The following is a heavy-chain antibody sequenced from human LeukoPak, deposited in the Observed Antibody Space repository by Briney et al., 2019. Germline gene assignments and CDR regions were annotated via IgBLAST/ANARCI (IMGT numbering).Heavy chain of an antibody. Sequence: ASVKVSCKASGYTFTGYYMHWVRQAPGQGLEWMGRINPNSGGTNYAQKFQGRVTITRDTSISTAYMELSRLRSDDTAVYYCARATMVRGVTAYYFDYWGQGTLVTVSS. CDR3: ARATMVRGVTAYYFDY. D-gene: IGHD3-10*01. CDR2: INPNSGGT. J-gene: IGHJ4*02. CDR1: GYTFTGYY. V-gene: IGHV1-2*06.